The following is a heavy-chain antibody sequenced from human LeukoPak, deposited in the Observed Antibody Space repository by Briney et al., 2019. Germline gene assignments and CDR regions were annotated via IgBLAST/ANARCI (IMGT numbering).Heavy chain of an antibody. CDR1: GFTFTNAW. CDR3: TTDGRRDCTTGGCQFDY. J-gene: IGHJ4*02. V-gene: IGHV3-15*01. Sequence: GGSLRLSCAASGFTFTNAWMSWVRQAPGKGLEWVGRIKTKTDGGATDYAAPVKGRFTVSRDDSKNTLYLQMNSLKTEDTAVYYCTTDGRRDCTTGGCQFDYWGQGTLVTVSS. D-gene: IGHD2-8*01. CDR2: IKTKTDGGAT.